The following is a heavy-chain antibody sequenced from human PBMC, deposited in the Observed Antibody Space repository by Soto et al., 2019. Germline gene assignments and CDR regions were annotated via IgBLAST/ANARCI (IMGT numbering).Heavy chain of an antibody. V-gene: IGHV1-2*04. CDR2: INPNSGGT. Sequence: GASVKVSCKASGYTFTGYYMHWVRQAPGQGLEWMGWINPNSGGTNYAQKFQGWVTMTRDTSISTAYMELSRLRSDDTAVYYCARAGCSSTSCPNAFHIWGQGTMVTVSS. J-gene: IGHJ3*02. CDR3: ARAGCSSTSCPNAFHI. CDR1: GYTFTGYY. D-gene: IGHD2-2*01.